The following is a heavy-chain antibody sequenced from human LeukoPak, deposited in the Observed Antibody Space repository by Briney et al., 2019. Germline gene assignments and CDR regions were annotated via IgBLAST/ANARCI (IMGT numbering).Heavy chain of an antibody. V-gene: IGHV1-18*01. CDR1: GYTFTSYG. Sequence: ASVKVSCKASGYTFTSYGISWVRQAPGQGLEWMGRISAYNGNTNYAQKLQGRVTMTTDTSTSTAYMELRSLRSDDTAVYYCARECSGGSCYPNWFDPWGQGTLVTVSS. J-gene: IGHJ5*02. D-gene: IGHD2-15*01. CDR2: ISAYNGNT. CDR3: ARECSGGSCYPNWFDP.